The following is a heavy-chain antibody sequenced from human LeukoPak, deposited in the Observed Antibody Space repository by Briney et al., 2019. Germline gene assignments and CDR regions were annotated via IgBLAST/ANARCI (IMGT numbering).Heavy chain of an antibody. D-gene: IGHD3-10*01. CDR3: LMVRGVIRDY. Sequence: SQTLSLTCTVSGGSISSGGYYWSWIRQHPGKGLEWIGSIYYSGSTYYNPSLKSRVTISVDTSKNQFSLKLSSVTAADTAVYYCLMVRGVIRDYWGQGTLVTVSS. CDR1: GGSISSGGYY. V-gene: IGHV4-39*07. J-gene: IGHJ4*02. CDR2: IYYSGST.